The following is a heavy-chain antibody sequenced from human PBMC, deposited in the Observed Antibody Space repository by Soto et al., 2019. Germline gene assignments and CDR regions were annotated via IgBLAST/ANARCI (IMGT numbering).Heavy chain of an antibody. CDR2: ISYDGSNE. J-gene: IGHJ4*02. V-gene: IGHV3-30*18. CDR3: AKDGAPRYCTRSSCRPAGAY. CDR1: GFTFTHYG. Sequence: ESGGGVVPPGRSLRLSCSGSGFTFTHYGLHWVRQAPGKGLEWVAAISYDGSNEYYADSVKGRFTISRDYSKKMLYLQMDSLRPEDTAVYYCAKDGAPRYCTRSSCRPAGAYWGQGTLVTVSS. D-gene: IGHD2-15*01.